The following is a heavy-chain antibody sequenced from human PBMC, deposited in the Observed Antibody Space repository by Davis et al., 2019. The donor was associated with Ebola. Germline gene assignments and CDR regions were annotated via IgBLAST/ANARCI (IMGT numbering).Heavy chain of an antibody. D-gene: IGHD5-18*01. CDR3: ARGGSGYSYGYPFLIGLSDY. CDR2: ISSSGSTI. Sequence: GESLKISCAASGFTFSSYEMNWVRQAPGKGLEWVSYISSSGSTIYYADSVKGRFTISRDNAKNSLYLQMNSLRAEDTAVYYCARGGSGYSYGYPFLIGLSDYWGQGTLVTVSS. CDR1: GFTFSSYE. J-gene: IGHJ4*02. V-gene: IGHV3-48*03.